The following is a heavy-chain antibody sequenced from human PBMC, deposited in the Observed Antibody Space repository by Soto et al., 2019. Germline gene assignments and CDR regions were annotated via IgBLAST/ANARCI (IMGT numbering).Heavy chain of an antibody. D-gene: IGHD5-18*01. CDR1: GFTFSSYG. CDR3: AKVPTAMANYYYYGIYI. V-gene: IGHV3-30*18. CDR2: ISYDGSNK. Sequence: GGSLRLSCAASGFTFSSYGMHWVRQAPGKGLEWVAVISYDGSNKYYAGSVKGRFTISRDNSMNTLYLQMNSLSAEDTAVYSCAKVPTAMANYYYYGIYIWGQQTTITVS. J-gene: IGHJ6*02.